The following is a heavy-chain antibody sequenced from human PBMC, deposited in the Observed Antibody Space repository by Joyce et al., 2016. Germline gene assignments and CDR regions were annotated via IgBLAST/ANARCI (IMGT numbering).Heavy chain of an antibody. J-gene: IGHJ6*02. CDR1: GSTFSSSS. D-gene: IGHD3-16*01. V-gene: IGHV3-21*01. CDR2: ISGTSYYI. CDR3: ARGGISYYYAMDV. Sequence: QLVESGGGVVKPGGSLSLSCEAFGSTFSSSSMSWFRQGPGKGLEWVAAISGTSYYIFHAETVRGRFTVSRDNAKKTLYLQMNSLRAEDSAVFYCARGGISYYYAMDVWGQGTTVTVSS.